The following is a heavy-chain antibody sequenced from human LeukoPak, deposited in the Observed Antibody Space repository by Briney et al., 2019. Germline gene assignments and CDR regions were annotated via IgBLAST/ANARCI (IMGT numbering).Heavy chain of an antibody. J-gene: IGHJ4*02. Sequence: GESLKISCQVSRCILTRNWIGWVRQVPRKGLEWMGLVYPGDYTDTKYSPPFQGQVTFSVDKSISTVYLQWSSLKASDTAMYYCARFAYTSSLDYWGQGTLVTVSS. CDR2: VYPGDYTDT. D-gene: IGHD6-13*01. CDR1: RCILTRNW. CDR3: ARFAYTSSLDY. V-gene: IGHV5-51*01.